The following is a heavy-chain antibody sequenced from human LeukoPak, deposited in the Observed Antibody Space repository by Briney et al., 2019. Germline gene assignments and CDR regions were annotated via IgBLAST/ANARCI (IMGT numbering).Heavy chain of an antibody. CDR3: ARDLGYYDFWSGYYTSYYGMDV. V-gene: IGHV3-53*01. CDR2: IYSGGST. J-gene: IGHJ6*02. D-gene: IGHD3-3*01. CDR1: GFTFSSYA. Sequence: PGGSLRLSCAASGFTFSSYAMSWVRQAPGKGLEWVSVIYSGGSTYYADSVKGRFTISRDNSKNTLYLQMNSLRAEDTAVYYCARDLGYYDFWSGYYTSYYGMDVWGQGTTVTVSS.